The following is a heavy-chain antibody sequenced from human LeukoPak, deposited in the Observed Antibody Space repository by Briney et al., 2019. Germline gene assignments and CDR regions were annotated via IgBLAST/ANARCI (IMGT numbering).Heavy chain of an antibody. CDR3: ASVSSGWYSYYYYYMDV. CDR2: INDSGSS. D-gene: IGHD6-19*01. V-gene: IGHV4-34*01. Sequence: SETLSLTCAVYGGSFGGYYWSWIRQPPGKGLEWIGEINDSGSSNYIPSLKSRVTISVDTSKNQFSLKLSSVTAADTAVYYCASVSSGWYSYYYYYMDVWGKGTTVTVSS. CDR1: GGSFGGYY. J-gene: IGHJ6*03.